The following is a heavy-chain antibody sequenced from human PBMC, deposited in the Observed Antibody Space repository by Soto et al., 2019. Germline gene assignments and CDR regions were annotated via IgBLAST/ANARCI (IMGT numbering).Heavy chain of an antibody. Sequence: QVQLQESGPGLVKPSQTLSHTCTVSGGSINSDDSYWSWLRQPPGRGLEWIGYIYDSETTYYNPSLKSRVTISVATSKNQFSLKLNSVTAADTAVYYCARDRQSEIVAMLASNGMDVWGQGTTVIVSS. CDR1: GGSINSDDSY. V-gene: IGHV4-30-4*01. D-gene: IGHD5-12*01. CDR3: ARDRQSEIVAMLASNGMDV. CDR2: IYDSETT. J-gene: IGHJ6*02.